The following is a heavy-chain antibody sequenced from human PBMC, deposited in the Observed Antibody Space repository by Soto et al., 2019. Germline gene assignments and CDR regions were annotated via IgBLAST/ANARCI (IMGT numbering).Heavy chain of an antibody. V-gene: IGHV4-59*01. J-gene: IGHJ4*02. Sequence: PSETLSIACTVSGGSISSYYWSWIRQPPGKGLEWIGYIYYSGSTNYNPSLKSRVTISVDTSKNQFSLKLSSVTAADTAVYYCARGAKPLSLDYWGQGTLVTVSS. CDR1: GGSISSYY. CDR2: IYYSGST. CDR3: ARGAKPLSLDY. D-gene: IGHD3-10*01.